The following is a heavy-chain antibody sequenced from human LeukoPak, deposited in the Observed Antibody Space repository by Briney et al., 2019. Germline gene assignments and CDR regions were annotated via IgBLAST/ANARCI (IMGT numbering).Heavy chain of an antibody. CDR3: AKEEGLRDWNDGLWFDP. V-gene: IGHV3-43D*03. CDR1: GVTFDDYA. D-gene: IGHD1-1*01. Sequence: PGGSLRLSCAASGVTFDDYAKHWVRQAPGKGLEWVSLISWDGGSTYYADSVKGRFTISRDNSKNSLYLQMNTLRAEDTALYYCAKEEGLRDWNDGLWFDPWGQGTLVTVSS. CDR2: ISWDGGST. J-gene: IGHJ5*02.